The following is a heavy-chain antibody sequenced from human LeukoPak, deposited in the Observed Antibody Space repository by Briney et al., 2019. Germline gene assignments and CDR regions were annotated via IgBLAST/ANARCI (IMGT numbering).Heavy chain of an antibody. CDR2: IYYSGST. CDR3: ARLGTYYYDSSGYYKAFDI. D-gene: IGHD3-22*01. V-gene: IGHV4-59*08. J-gene: IGHJ3*02. CDR1: GGSISSYY. Sequence: SETLSLTCTVPGGSISSYYWSWIRQPPGKGLEWIGYIYYSGSTNYNPSLKSRVTISVDTSKNQFSLKLSSVTAADTAVYYCARLGTYYYDSSGYYKAFDIWGQGTMVTVSS.